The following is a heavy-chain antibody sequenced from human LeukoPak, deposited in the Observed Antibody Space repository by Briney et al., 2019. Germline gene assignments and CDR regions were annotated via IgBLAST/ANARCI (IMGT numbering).Heavy chain of an antibody. D-gene: IGHD1-14*01. CDR2: IAYDGSRA. Sequence: GRSLRLSCAGSGFTFGGYGMHWFRQTPGKGLEWLAVIAYDGSRAFYADSVKGRITISRDNSKNTMSVQMDDLRAEDTAVYYCTRYNNDHFDYWGQGTLVTVSS. CDR3: TRYNNDHFDY. V-gene: IGHV3-33*01. J-gene: IGHJ4*02. CDR1: GFTFGGYG.